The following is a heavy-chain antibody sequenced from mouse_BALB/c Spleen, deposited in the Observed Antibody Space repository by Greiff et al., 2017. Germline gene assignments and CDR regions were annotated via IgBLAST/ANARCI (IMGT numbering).Heavy chain of an antibody. Sequence: EVNVVESGGGLVQPGGSLKLSCAASGFTFSSYTMSWVRQTPEKRLEWVAYISNGGGSTYYPDTVKGRFTISRDNAKNTLYLQMSSLKSEDTAMYYCARHEDFCWFAYWGQGTLVTVSA. J-gene: IGHJ3*01. CDR2: ISNGGGST. CDR3: ARHEDFCWFAY. V-gene: IGHV5-12-2*01. CDR1: GFTFSSYT.